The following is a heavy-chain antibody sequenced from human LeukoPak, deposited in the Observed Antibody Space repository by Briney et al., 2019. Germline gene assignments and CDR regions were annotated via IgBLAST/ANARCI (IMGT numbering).Heavy chain of an antibody. V-gene: IGHV1-46*01. CDR2: INPSGGST. J-gene: IGHJ6*03. Sequence: ASVKVSCKASGYTFTSYYMHWVRQAPGQGLEWVGIINPSGGSTSYAQKFQGRVTMTRDMSTSTVYMELSSLRSEDTAVYYCARDRGGIVAISTPRDYYYMDVWGKGTTVTVSS. D-gene: IGHD2-15*01. CDR3: ARDRGGIVAISTPRDYYYMDV. CDR1: GYTFTSYY.